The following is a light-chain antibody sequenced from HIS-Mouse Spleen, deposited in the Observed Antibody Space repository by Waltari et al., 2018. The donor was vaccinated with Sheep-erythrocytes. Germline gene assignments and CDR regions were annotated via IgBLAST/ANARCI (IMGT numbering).Light chain of an antibody. J-gene: IGKJ4*01. CDR2: DAS. CDR1: QDISNY. V-gene: IGKV1-33*01. CDR3: QQYDNLLT. Sequence: DIQMTQSPSSLSASVGDRVTITCQASQDISNYLNWYQQKPGKAPKLLIYDASKLETGVPSRFSGSGSWTDFTFTISSLQPEDIATYYCQQYDNLLTFGGGTKVEIK.